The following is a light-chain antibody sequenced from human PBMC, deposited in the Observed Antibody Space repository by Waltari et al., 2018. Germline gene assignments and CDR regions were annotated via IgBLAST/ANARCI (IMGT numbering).Light chain of an antibody. CDR2: KAS. V-gene: IGKV1-5*03. CDR1: QSINIW. J-gene: IGKJ4*01. CDR3: QQYKSWPLT. Sequence: DIQMTQSPSTLSASVGDRVTITCRASQSINIWLAWYQQKPGKAPRLLIYKASGLESGVPSRVSGSGSGTEFTLSISSLQPDDFATYYCQQYKSWPLTFGGGTKVEI.